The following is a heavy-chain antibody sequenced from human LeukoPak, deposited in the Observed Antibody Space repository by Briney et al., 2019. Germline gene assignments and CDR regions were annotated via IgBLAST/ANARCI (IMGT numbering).Heavy chain of an antibody. J-gene: IGHJ6*02. D-gene: IGHD2-21*02. V-gene: IGHV4-4*07. Sequence: PSETLSLTCTVPGGSISNYYWSWIRQPAGKGLEWIGRIYSSGNSNYNPSLKSRVTMSVDTSKNQFSLRLTSVTAPDTAVYFCARHLGGDDYYYYGMVVWGQGTTVTVSS. CDR3: ARHLGGDDYYYYGMVV. CDR1: GGSISNYY. CDR2: IYSSGNS.